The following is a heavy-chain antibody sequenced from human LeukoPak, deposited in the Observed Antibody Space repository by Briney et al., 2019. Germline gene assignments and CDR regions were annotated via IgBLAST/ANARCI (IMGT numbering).Heavy chain of an antibody. V-gene: IGHV3-23*01. D-gene: IGHD6-19*01. J-gene: IGHJ4*02. CDR1: GFTFSNYA. Sequence: GGSLRLSCAASGFTFSNYAMSWVRRAPGKGLEWVSGISGSGDTTYYADSEKGRFTISRDNSRNTLFLQMNSLRVEDTAVYFCARESFRALAGYLDYWGQGSLVIVSS. CDR2: ISGSGDTT. CDR3: ARESFRALAGYLDY.